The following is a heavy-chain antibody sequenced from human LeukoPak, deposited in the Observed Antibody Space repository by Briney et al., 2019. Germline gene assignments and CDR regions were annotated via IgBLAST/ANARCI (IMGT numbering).Heavy chain of an antibody. J-gene: IGHJ1*01. CDR3: ARDGNDFWSGPEH. Sequence: GASVKVSCKASGYTFSSYAMNWVRQAPGQGLEWMGWINTNTGNPSYAQGFTGRFVFPLDTSVSTAYLQISSLKADDTAVYYCARDGNDFWSGPEHWGQGTLVTVSS. CDR1: GYTFSSYA. V-gene: IGHV7-4-1*02. D-gene: IGHD3-3*01. CDR2: INTNTGNP.